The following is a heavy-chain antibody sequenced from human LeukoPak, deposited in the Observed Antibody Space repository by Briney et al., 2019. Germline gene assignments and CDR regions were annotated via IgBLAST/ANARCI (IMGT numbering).Heavy chain of an antibody. J-gene: IGHJ4*02. CDR3: ARLPADKSGRYFDY. CDR1: GFTFSTYA. Sequence: GGSLRLSCAASGFTFSTYAMSWVRQAPGKGLEWVSGISGSGGSTYYADSVKGRFTISRDNSKNTLYLQMNSLRAEDTAVYYCARLPADKSGRYFDYWGQGTLVTVSS. CDR2: ISGSGGST. V-gene: IGHV3-23*01. D-gene: IGHD2-15*01.